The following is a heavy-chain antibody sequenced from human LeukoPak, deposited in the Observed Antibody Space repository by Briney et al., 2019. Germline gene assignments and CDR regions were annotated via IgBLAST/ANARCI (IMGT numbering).Heavy chain of an antibody. D-gene: IGHD1-1*01. CDR2: IYPGDSDT. J-gene: IGHJ6*03. V-gene: IGHV5-51*01. Sequence: GESLKISCKGSGYSFTSHWIGWVRQMPGKGLEWMGIIYPGDSDTRYSPSFQGQVTISADKSISTAYLQWSSLKASDTAMYYCARTSIESSATGHYYYYYMDVWGKGTTVTVSS. CDR1: GYSFTSHW. CDR3: ARTSIESSATGHYYYYYMDV.